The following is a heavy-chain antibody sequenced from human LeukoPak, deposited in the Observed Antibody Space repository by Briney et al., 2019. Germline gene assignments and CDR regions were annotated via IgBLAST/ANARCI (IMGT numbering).Heavy chain of an antibody. D-gene: IGHD5-24*01. Sequence: PSETLSLTCTVSGVSVSSGSYYWSWIRQPPGKGLEWIGYIFYSGTSNYNPSLKSRVTTSVDTSKNQVSLKLSSVTAADTAVYYCARGRGGHDDAFDIWGQGTMVTASS. J-gene: IGHJ3*02. CDR2: IFYSGTS. CDR1: GVSVSSGSYY. CDR3: ARGRGGHDDAFDI. V-gene: IGHV4-61*01.